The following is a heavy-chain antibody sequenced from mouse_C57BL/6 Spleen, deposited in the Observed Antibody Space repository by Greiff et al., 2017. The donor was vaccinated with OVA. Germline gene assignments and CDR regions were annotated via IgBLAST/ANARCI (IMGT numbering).Heavy chain of an antibody. V-gene: IGHV3-6*01. CDR1: GYSITSGYY. CDR2: ISYDGSN. Sequence: DVKLQESGPGLVKPSQSLSLTCSVTGYSITSGYYWNWIRQFPGNKLEWMGYISYDGSNNYNPSLKNRISITRDTSKNQFFLKVNSVTTEDTATYYCAREEGYYAMDYWGQGTSVTVSS. CDR3: AREEGYYAMDY. J-gene: IGHJ4*01.